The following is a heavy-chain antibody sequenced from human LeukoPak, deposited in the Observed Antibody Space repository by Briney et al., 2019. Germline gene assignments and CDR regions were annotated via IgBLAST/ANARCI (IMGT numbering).Heavy chain of an antibody. CDR1: GFTFSSYA. CDR2: ISGSGGST. D-gene: IGHD2-15*01. Sequence: GGSLRLSCAASGFTFSSYAMSWVRQAPGKGLEWVSAISGSGGSTYYADSVKGRFTISRDNSKNTLYLQMNSLRAEDTAVYYCAKDPRFDCSGGSCYPFGYWGQGTLVTVSS. CDR3: AKDPRFDCSGGSCYPFGY. J-gene: IGHJ4*02. V-gene: IGHV3-23*01.